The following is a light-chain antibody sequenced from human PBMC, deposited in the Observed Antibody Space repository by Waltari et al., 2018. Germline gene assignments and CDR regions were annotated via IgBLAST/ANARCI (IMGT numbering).Light chain of an antibody. CDR2: GNT. V-gene: IGLV1-40*01. CDR3: QSFDTSLSGWV. Sequence: QSVLTQPPSVSGAPGQRVTISCTGSRSNIGAPYDVHWYQQLPGRAPKLLIYGNTNRPSGVPDRFSGSKSGTSASLAITGLQAGDEADYYCQSFDTSLSGWVFGGGTKVTVL. J-gene: IGLJ3*02. CDR1: RSNIGAPYD.